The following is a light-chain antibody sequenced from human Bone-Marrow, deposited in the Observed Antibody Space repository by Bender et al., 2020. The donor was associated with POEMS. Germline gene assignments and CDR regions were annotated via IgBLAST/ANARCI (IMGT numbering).Light chain of an antibody. CDR2: EVN. CDR3: CSFAGSNTMK. V-gene: IGLV2-23*02. CDR1: RRDIGAYKL. Sequence: QSALTQPASVSGSPGQTITISCTGTRRDIGAYKLVSWYQQHPGKAPKLLIYEVNERPSGISSRFSGSKSGSTASLTISGLQAEDEADYYCCSFAGSNTMKFGGGTTLPVL. J-gene: IGLJ2*01.